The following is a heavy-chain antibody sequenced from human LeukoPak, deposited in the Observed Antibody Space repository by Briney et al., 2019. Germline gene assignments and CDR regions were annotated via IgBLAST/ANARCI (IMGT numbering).Heavy chain of an antibody. J-gene: IGHJ4*02. CDR2: IYTSGST. V-gene: IGHV4-4*07. Sequence: NSSETLSLTCTVSGGSISRYYWSWIRQPAGKGLEWIGRIYTSGSTNYNPSLKSRVTMSLDTFKNQFSLKLSSVTAADTAVYYCARGSGGWDYFDYWGQGTLVTVSS. CDR1: GGSISRYY. CDR3: ARGSGGWDYFDY. D-gene: IGHD3-10*01.